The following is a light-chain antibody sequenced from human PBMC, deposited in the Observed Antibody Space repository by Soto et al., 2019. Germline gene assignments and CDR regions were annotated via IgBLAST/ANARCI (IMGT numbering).Light chain of an antibody. V-gene: IGKV1-5*03. J-gene: IGKJ1*01. CDR3: QQYNTYSWT. Sequence: DIQMTQFPSTLSASVGDRVTITCRASQSISNRLAWFQQKSGEAPNLLIHKASSLESGVPSRFSGSGSGTEFTLTTSSLQPDDFATYYCQQYNTYSWTFGQGTKVDIK. CDR2: KAS. CDR1: QSISNR.